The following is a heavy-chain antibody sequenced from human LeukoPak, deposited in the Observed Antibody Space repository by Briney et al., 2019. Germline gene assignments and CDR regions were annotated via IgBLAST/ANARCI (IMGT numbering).Heavy chain of an antibody. D-gene: IGHD2-21*01. V-gene: IGHV1-2*06. Sequence: GASVKVSCKASGYTFTGCYMHWVRQAPGQGLEWMGRINPNSGGTNYAQKFQGRVTMTRDTSISTAYMELSRLRSDDTAVYYCARDPGYSYAFDIWGQGTVVIVSS. CDR3: ARDPGYSYAFDI. CDR1: GYTFTGCY. CDR2: INPNSGGT. J-gene: IGHJ3*02.